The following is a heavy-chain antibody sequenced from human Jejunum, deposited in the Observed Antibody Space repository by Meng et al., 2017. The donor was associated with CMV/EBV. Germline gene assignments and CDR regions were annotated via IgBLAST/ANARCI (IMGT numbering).Heavy chain of an antibody. D-gene: IGHD3-10*01. J-gene: IGHJ4*02. CDR3: AKDAAFDTIDY. CDR2: ISAESSFK. CDR1: GFTFNDFG. Sequence: SGFTFNDFGMHWVRQAPGKGLEWVSSISAESSFKFYAESVKGRFTVSRDNAQNSLYLEMNSLRVEDTAVYYCAKDAAFDTIDYWGQGTGGTVSS. V-gene: IGHV3-21*06.